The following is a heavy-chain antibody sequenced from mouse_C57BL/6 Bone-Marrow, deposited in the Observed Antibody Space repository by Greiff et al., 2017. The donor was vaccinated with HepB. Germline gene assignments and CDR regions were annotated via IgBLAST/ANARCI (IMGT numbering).Heavy chain of an antibody. CDR3: ARGGFYFDY. V-gene: IGHV3-6*01. CDR2: ISYDGSN. Sequence: EVKLMESGPGLVKPSQSLSLTCSVPGYSITSGYYWNWIRQFPGNKLEWMGYISYDGSNNYNPSLKNRISITRDTSKNQFFLKLNSVTTEDTATYYCARGGFYFDYWGQGTTLTVSS. CDR1: GYSITSGYY. J-gene: IGHJ2*01.